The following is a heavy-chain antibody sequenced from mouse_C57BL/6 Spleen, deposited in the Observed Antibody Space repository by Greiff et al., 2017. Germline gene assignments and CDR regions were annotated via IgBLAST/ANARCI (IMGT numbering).Heavy chain of an antibody. Sequence: QVQLQQSGAELVKPGASVKLSCKASGYTFTSYWMQWVKQRPGQGLEWIGEIDPSDSYTNYNQKFKGKATLTVDTSSSTAYMQLSSLTSEVSAVYYCARRPDGYYAYWGQGTTLTVSS. D-gene: IGHD2-3*01. J-gene: IGHJ2*01. CDR1: GYTFTSYW. V-gene: IGHV1-50*01. CDR2: IDPSDSYT. CDR3: ARRPDGYYAY.